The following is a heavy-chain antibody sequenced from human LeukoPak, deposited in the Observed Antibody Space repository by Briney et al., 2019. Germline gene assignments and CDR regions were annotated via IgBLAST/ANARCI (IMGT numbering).Heavy chain of an antibody. CDR1: GGSISSYY. D-gene: IGHD7-27*01. CDR2: FNYSGTT. V-gene: IGHV4-59*01. Sequence: KPSETLSLTCTVSGGSISSYYWSWIRQPPGKGLEWIWYFNYSGTTNYNPSLKSRVTISLDTSKNQFSLKLGSVTAADTAVYYCARVDANWGVVDYWGQGTLVTVSS. J-gene: IGHJ4*02. CDR3: ARVDANWGVVDY.